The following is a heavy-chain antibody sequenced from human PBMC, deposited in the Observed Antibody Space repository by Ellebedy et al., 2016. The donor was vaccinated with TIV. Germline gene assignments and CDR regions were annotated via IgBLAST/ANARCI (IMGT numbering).Heavy chain of an antibody. CDR3: ARDQHGEGLDS. J-gene: IGHJ4*02. CDR1: GYTFIGYY. CDR2: INPNSGDK. V-gene: IGHV1-2*02. Sequence: AASVKVSCKASGYTFIGYYMHWVRQAPGQGLEWMGWINPNSGDKNFARKFQGRVTLTRDTSISTAYMELSRLRSDDTAVYYCARDQHGEGLDSWGQGTLVTVSS.